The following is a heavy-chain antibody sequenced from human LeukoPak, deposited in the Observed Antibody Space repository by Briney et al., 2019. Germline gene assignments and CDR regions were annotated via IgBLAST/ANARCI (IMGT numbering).Heavy chain of an antibody. Sequence: GGSLRLSCAASGFTFRNYAMSWVRQAPGKGLEWVSGISGSGGKTDFADSVKGRLTISRDNSKNTLYLQMSSLRAEDTAVYYCAKGPRERLYGTYFGLDVWGQGTTVTVSS. J-gene: IGHJ6*02. D-gene: IGHD2-8*01. CDR2: ISGSGGKT. CDR1: GFTFRNYA. V-gene: IGHV3-23*01. CDR3: AKGPRERLYGTYFGLDV.